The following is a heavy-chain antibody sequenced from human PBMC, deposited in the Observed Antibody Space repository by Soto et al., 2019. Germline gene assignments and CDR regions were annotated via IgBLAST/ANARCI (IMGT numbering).Heavy chain of an antibody. CDR3: ARGGSGSYYYYYYYMDV. J-gene: IGHJ6*03. D-gene: IGHD3-10*01. CDR1: GGYISSSSYY. Sequence: AETLSLTCTVSGGYISSSSYYWGWIRQPPGKGLEWIGSIYYSGSTYYNPSLKGRVTISVDTSKNQFSLKLSSVTAADTAVYYCARGGSGSYYYYYYYMDVWGKGTTVTVS. V-gene: IGHV4-39*01. CDR2: IYYSGST.